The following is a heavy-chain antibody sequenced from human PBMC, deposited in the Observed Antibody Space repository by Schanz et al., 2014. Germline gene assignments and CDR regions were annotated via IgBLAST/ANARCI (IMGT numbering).Heavy chain of an antibody. CDR1: GFTFSSYA. CDR3: ARPALWFGDNCFDP. J-gene: IGHJ5*02. CDR2: ISGSGGST. Sequence: VHLLESGGGLVEPGGSLRLSCAASGFTFSSYAMSWVRQAPGKGLEWVSAISGSGGSTYYADSVKGRFTISRDNSKNTLYLQMNSLRAEDTAVYYCARPALWFGDNCFDPWGQGTLVTVSS. V-gene: IGHV3-23*01. D-gene: IGHD3-10*01.